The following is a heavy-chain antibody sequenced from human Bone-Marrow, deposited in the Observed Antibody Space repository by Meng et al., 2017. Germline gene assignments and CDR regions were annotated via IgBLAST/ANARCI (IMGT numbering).Heavy chain of an antibody. Sequence: GGSLRLSCAASGFTFSSYWMSWVRQAPGKGLEWVANIKQDGSEKYYVDSVKGRFTISRDNSKNTLYLQMNSLRAEDTAVYYCARESVVVVPAAMGDYYGMDVWGQGTTVTVSS. D-gene: IGHD2-2*01. V-gene: IGHV3-7*01. CDR2: IKQDGSEK. CDR3: ARESVVVVPAAMGDYYGMDV. CDR1: GFTFSSYW. J-gene: IGHJ6*02.